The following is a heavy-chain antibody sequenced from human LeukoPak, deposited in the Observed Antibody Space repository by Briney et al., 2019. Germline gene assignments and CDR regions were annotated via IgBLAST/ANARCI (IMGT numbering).Heavy chain of an antibody. J-gene: IGHJ4*02. V-gene: IGHV3-30*04. CDR1: GFTFSSYA. CDR2: ISYDGSNK. CDR3: ARDVMAVAGTLGSDC. D-gene: IGHD6-19*01. Sequence: PGRSLRLSCAASGFTFSSYAMHWVRQAPGKGLEWVAVISYDGSNKYYADSVKGRFTISRDNFKNTLYLQMNSLGPEDTAMYYCARDVMAVAGTLGSDCWGQGALVTVSS.